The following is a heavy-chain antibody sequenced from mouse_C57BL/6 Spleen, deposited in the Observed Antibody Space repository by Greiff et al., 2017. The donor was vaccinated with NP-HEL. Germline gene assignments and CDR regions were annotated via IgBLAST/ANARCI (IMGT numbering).Heavy chain of an antibody. V-gene: IGHV2-2*01. Sequence: VMLVESGPGLVQPSQSLSITCTVSGFSLTSYGVHWVRQSPGKGLEWLGVIWSGGSTDYNAAFISRLSISKDNSKSQVFFKMNSLQADDTAIYYCARKGGYDWCAYWGQGTLVTVSA. D-gene: IGHD2-2*01. J-gene: IGHJ3*01. CDR2: IWSGGST. CDR1: GFSLTSYG. CDR3: ARKGGYDWCAY.